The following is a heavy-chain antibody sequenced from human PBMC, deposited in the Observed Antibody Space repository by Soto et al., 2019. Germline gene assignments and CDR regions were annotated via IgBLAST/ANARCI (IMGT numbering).Heavy chain of an antibody. D-gene: IGHD3-22*01. Sequence: EVQLVESGGGLVQPGRSLRLSCAASGFTFDDYAMHWVRQAPGKGLEWVSGISWNSGGIGYADSVKGRFTISRDNAKNSLNLQMNSLRPEDTALYYCAKGGGGIIDASSGYYDYWGQGTLVTVSS. J-gene: IGHJ4*02. CDR3: AKGGGGIIDASSGYYDY. CDR1: GFTFDDYA. CDR2: ISWNSGGI. V-gene: IGHV3-9*01.